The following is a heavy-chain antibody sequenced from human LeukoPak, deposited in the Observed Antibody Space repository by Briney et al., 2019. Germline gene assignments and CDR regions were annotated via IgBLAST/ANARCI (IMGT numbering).Heavy chain of an antibody. CDR3: ARDYEGSYWRRATTNWFDP. J-gene: IGHJ5*02. CDR2: ISAYNGNT. D-gene: IGHD3-10*01. V-gene: IGHV1-18*01. Sequence: ASVTLTFTASGYTFTIYGISWVRQAPAQGHEWKGWISAYNGNTNYSQKLQGRVTMTTDTSTTTAYMELRSLRSDDTAVYYCARDYEGSYWRRATTNWFDPWGQGTLVTVSS. CDR1: GYTFTIYG.